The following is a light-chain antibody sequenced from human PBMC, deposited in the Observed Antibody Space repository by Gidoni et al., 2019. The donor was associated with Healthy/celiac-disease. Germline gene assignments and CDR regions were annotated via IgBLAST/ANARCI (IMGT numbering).Light chain of an antibody. V-gene: IGKV3-11*01. CDR2: DAS. J-gene: IGKJ4*01. Sequence: EIVLTQSPATLSLSPGERATLSCRASQSVSSYLAWYQQRPGQAPRLLIYDASNRATGIPARFSGSGSGTGFTLTISCLEPEDFAVYYCQQRSNWPPALTFGGGTKVEIK. CDR3: QQRSNWPPALT. CDR1: QSVSSY.